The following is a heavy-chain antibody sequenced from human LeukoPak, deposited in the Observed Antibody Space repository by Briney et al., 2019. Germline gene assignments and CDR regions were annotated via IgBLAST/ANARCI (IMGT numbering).Heavy chain of an antibody. J-gene: IGHJ4*02. D-gene: IGHD3-10*01. Sequence: ASVKVSCKASGYTFTSYYMHRVRQAPGQGLEWMGIINPSDGSTSYAQKFQGRVTMTRDTSTSTVYMELSSLRSEDTAVYYCARAIEGSGSYPLLFDYWGQGTLVTVSS. CDR3: ARAIEGSGSYPLLFDY. CDR2: INPSDGST. V-gene: IGHV1-46*01. CDR1: GYTFTSYY.